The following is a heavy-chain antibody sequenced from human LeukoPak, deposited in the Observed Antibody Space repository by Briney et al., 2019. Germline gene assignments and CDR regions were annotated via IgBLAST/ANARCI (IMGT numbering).Heavy chain of an antibody. CDR1: GGSFSGYY. CDR3: ARRAPNYDYVWGSYRPRYYFDY. Sequence: SETLSLTCAVYGGSFSGYYWSWIRQPPGKGLEWIGEINHSGSTNYNPSLKSRVTISVDTSKNQFSLKLSSVTAADTAVYYCARRAPNYDYVWGSYRPRYYFDYWGQGTLVTVSS. CDR2: INHSGST. D-gene: IGHD3-16*02. V-gene: IGHV4-34*01. J-gene: IGHJ4*02.